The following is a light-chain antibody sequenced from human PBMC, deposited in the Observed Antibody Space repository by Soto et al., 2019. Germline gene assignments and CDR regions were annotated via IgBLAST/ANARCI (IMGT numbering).Light chain of an antibody. V-gene: IGLV2-14*03. CDR2: EVS. CDR1: SSDVGAYDF. J-gene: IGLJ1*01. CDR3: SSYKTSSTRV. Sequence: QSVLAQPASVSGSPGQSITISCTGTSSDVGAYDFVSWYQQHPDKAPKLMIFEVSNRPSGVSDRFSGSKSVNTATLTISGLQAEDEADYYCSSYKTSSTRVFGTGTSHRP.